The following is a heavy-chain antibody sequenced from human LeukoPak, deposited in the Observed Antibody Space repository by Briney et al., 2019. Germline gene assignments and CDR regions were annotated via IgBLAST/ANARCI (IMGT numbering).Heavy chain of an antibody. Sequence: SETLSLTCAVYGGSLSGYYWSWIRQPPGKGLEWIGEINHSGSTNYNPSLKSRVTISVDTSKNQFSLKLSSVTAADTAVYYCAREYCSGGSCYRGRFDYWGQGTLVTVSS. J-gene: IGHJ4*02. D-gene: IGHD2-15*01. CDR1: GGSLSGYY. V-gene: IGHV4-34*01. CDR3: AREYCSGGSCYRGRFDY. CDR2: INHSGST.